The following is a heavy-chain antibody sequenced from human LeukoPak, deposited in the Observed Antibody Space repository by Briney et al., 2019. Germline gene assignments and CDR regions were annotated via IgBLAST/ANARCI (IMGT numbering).Heavy chain of an antibody. CDR1: GFTFSSYG. J-gene: IGHJ4*02. CDR2: IWYGGSNK. D-gene: IGHD6-13*01. V-gene: IGHV3-33*08. CDR3: ARLIAAAGNGGFYFDY. Sequence: GGSLRLSCAASGFTFSSYGMHWVRQAPGKGLEWVAVIWYGGSNKYYADSVKGRFTISRDNAKNSVYLQMNSLRAEDTAVYYCARLIAAAGNGGFYFDYWGQGTLVTVSS.